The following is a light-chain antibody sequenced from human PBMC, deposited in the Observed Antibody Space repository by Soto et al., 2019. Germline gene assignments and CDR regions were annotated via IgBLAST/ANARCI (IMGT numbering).Light chain of an antibody. V-gene: IGKV4-1*01. CDR2: WAS. CDR1: QSVLYNPNSKNY. Sequence: DIVMTQSPDSLAVSLGERATINCKSSQSVLYNPNSKNYLAWYQQKVGQPPKLLIYWASTRESGVPDRFSGSGSGTDFTLTISSLQAEDVAVYYCQQYYSPPLTFGGGTKVDIK. J-gene: IGKJ4*01. CDR3: QQYYSPPLT.